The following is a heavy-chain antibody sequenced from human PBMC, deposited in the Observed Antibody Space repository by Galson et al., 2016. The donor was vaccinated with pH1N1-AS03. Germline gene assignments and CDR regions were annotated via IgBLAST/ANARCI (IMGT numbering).Heavy chain of an antibody. D-gene: IGHD6-19*01. V-gene: IGHV1-3*01. CDR2: LNSTSGNT. Sequence: SVKVSCKASGYSFINYAIHWVRQAPGQRLEWMGWLNSTSGNTEYSQKFQGRVTITRDTSASTASMELSSLRSEDTAVYYCAEVGIVISSGWYGRFDYWGQGTLVTVSS. J-gene: IGHJ4*02. CDR1: GYSFINYA. CDR3: AEVGIVISSGWYGRFDY.